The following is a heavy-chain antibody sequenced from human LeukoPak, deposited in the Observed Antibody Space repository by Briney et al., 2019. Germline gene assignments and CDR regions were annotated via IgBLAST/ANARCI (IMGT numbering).Heavy chain of an antibody. Sequence: GGSLRLSCAASGFSFRDSYMGWIRQAPGKSLEWVSYISSVNNYANYGDSVKGRFTISRDNAKNSLYLQMNSLRAEDTAVYFCATVYDSGGYYFNYWGQGTLVTVSS. CDR1: GFSFRDSY. V-gene: IGHV3-11*05. CDR3: ATVYDSGGYYFNY. J-gene: IGHJ4*02. D-gene: IGHD3-22*01. CDR2: ISSVNNYA.